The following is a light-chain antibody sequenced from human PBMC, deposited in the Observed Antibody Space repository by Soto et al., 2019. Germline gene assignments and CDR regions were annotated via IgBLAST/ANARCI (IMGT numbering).Light chain of an antibody. CDR2: DAS. CDR3: QQRSNWPPSIT. V-gene: IGKV3-11*01. Sequence: EIVMTQSPATLSVSPVERVTLSCRAGQGVTTNFAWYQQKSGQSPRLLIYDASNRATGVPARFSGSGSGTDFTLTISSLEPEDFAVYYCQQRSNWPPSITFGQGTDWRL. CDR1: QGVTTN. J-gene: IGKJ5*01.